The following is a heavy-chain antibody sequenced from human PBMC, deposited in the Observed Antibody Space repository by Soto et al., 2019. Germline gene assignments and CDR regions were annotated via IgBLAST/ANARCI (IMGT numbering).Heavy chain of an antibody. CDR1: GFTVSSNY. V-gene: IGHV3-53*05. CDR3: ARGPLYDSSGYQLGY. Sequence: PGGSLRLSCAASGFTVSSNYMSWVRQAPGKGLEWVSVIYSGESKLYADSVKGRFTISRDNSKNTLYLQMNSLRAEDTAVYYCARGPLYDSSGYQLGYWGQGTLVTVSS. D-gene: IGHD3-22*01. J-gene: IGHJ4*02. CDR2: IYSGESK.